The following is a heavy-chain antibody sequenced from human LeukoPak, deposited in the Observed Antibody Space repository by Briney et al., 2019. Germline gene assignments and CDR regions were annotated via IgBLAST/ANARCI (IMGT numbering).Heavy chain of an antibody. CDR3: ARGIGYYYDSIGYFDY. Sequence: PGGSLRLSCAASRFTFSTYSMNWVRQTPGKGLEWVASITSSSDYIYYADSVKGRFTISRDNAKNSLYLQMNSLRAEDTAVYYCARGIGYYYDSIGYFDYWGQGTLVTVSS. J-gene: IGHJ4*02. D-gene: IGHD3-22*01. CDR1: RFTFSTYS. CDR2: ITSSSDYI. V-gene: IGHV3-21*01.